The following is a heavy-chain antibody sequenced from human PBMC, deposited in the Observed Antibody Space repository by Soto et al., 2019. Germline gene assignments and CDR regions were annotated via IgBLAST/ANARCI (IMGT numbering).Heavy chain of an antibody. J-gene: IGHJ3*02. D-gene: IGHD5-12*01. CDR1: GGSICSYY. V-gene: IGHV4-59*01. CDR3: AKMGIVATIDAFDI. Sequence: SETLSLSCTVSGGSICSYYWSWTRQPPGKGLEWTGYIYYSGSTNYNPSLKSRVTISVDTSKNQFSLKLSSVTAADTAVYYCAKMGIVATIDAFDIWGQGTMVTVSS. CDR2: IYYSGST.